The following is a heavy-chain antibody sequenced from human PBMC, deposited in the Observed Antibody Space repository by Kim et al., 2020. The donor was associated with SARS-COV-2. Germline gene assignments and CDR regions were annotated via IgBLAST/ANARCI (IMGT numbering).Heavy chain of an antibody. D-gene: IGHD3-3*01. CDR3: ARQTVGYVFWSGYYTGYYYYMDV. Sequence: SETLSLTCSVSGGSISTYYWSWIRQPPGKGLEWIGYIYYSGSTNYNPSLKSRVTISVDTSKNQFSLKLSSVTAADTAVYYCARQTVGYVFWSGYYTGYYYYMDVWGKGTTVTVSS. CDR1: GGSISTYY. V-gene: IGHV4-59*08. CDR2: IYYSGST. J-gene: IGHJ6*03.